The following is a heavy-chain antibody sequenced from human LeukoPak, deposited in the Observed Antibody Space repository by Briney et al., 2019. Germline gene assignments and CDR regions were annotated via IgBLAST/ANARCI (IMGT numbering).Heavy chain of an antibody. V-gene: IGHV3-7*04. CDR1: GFTLSTYW. CDR2: IKQDGSEK. CDR3: ARDGTYTDYDPDFDY. D-gene: IGHD5-12*01. Sequence: GGSLRLSCAASGFTLSTYWMSWVRQAPGKGLEWVANIKQDGSEKYYVDSVKGRFTISRDNAKNSLFLQMNSLRAEDTAVYYGARDGTYTDYDPDFDYWGQGTHVTVSS. J-gene: IGHJ4*02.